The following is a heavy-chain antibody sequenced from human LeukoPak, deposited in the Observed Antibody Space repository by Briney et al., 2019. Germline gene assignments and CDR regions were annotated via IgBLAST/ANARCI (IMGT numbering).Heavy chain of an antibody. D-gene: IGHD3-10*01. CDR2: ISYSGST. CDR3: ARDNYRGVTNFDP. V-gene: IGHV4-59*01. CDR1: GGSINNYF. J-gene: IGHJ5*02. Sequence: PSETLSLTCTVSGGSINNYFWSWFRQPPGKGLEWIGYISYSGSTNYNPSLKSRVSISVDTSKNHFSLRLSPVTAADTAFYYCARDNYRGVTNFDPWGQGTLVTVSS.